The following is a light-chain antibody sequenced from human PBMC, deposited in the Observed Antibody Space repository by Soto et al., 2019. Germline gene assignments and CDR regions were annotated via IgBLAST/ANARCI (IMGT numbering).Light chain of an antibody. Sequence: QSVLNQPAYVSGSPGQSITISCTGTSSDIGVYNHVSWYQQHPGKAPKLMIYDVSNRPSGVSNRFSGSKSGNTASLTISGLQPEDEADYYCSSFTSTSTNYVFGTGTKVTVL. J-gene: IGLJ1*01. CDR2: DVS. CDR3: SSFTSTSTNYV. CDR1: SSDIGVYNH. V-gene: IGLV2-14*01.